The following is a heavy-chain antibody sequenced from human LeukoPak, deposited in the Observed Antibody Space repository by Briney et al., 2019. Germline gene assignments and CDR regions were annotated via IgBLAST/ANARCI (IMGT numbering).Heavy chain of an antibody. CDR3: ARGAGPPLRAFDI. Sequence: SETLSLTCTVSGDSISNYYWSWIRQPAGKGLEWIGRIYTDGSTYYNPSLKSPLTVSVDTSRNQFSLNLSSVTAADTAVYYCARGAGPPLRAFDIWGQGTMVTVSS. CDR2: IYTDGST. J-gene: IGHJ3*02. CDR1: GDSISNYY. V-gene: IGHV4-4*07.